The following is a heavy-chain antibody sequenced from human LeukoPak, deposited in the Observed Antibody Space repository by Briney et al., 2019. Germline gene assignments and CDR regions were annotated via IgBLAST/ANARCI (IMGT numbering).Heavy chain of an antibody. CDR2: INRGNGVT. Sequence: APVKVSCKASGNTFNIYYFHWVRQAPGQGLEWMGIINRGNGVTAYAQSFQGRVTLTRDTSASTAYMELSSLRSEDTAIYYCASEKNYGDKYFDSWGQGTVVTVSS. J-gene: IGHJ4*02. D-gene: IGHD4-17*01. CDR3: ASEKNYGDKYFDS. CDR1: GNTFNIYY. V-gene: IGHV1-46*02.